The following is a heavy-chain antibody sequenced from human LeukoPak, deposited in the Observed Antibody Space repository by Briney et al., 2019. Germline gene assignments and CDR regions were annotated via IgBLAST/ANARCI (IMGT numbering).Heavy chain of an antibody. CDR1: GFTFSSYS. D-gene: IGHD6-13*01. CDR2: ISSSSSYI. J-gene: IGHJ4*02. CDR3: ARDIAAAGTEGFDY. V-gene: IGHV3-21*01. Sequence: GGSLRLSCAASGFTFSSYSMNWVRQAPGKGLEWVSSISSSSSYIYYADSVKGRFTISRDNANNSLYLQMSSLRAEDTAVYYCARDIAAAGTEGFDYWGQGTLVTVSS.